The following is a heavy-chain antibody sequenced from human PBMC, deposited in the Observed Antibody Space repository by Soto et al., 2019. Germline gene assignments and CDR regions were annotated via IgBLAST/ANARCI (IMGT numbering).Heavy chain of an antibody. CDR2: IWYDGSNK. CDR3: AIGAEVVVAASGFVY. V-gene: IGHV3-33*01. CDR1: GFTFSSYG. D-gene: IGHD2-15*01. J-gene: IGHJ4*02. Sequence: GGSLRLSCAASGFTFSSYGMHGVRQAPGKGLEWVAVIWYDGSNKYYADSVKGRFTISRDNSKNTLYLQMNSLRAEDTAVYYCAIGAEVVVAASGFVYWGQGT.